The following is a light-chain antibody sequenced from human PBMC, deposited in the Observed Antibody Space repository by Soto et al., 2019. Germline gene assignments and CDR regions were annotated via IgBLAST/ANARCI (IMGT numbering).Light chain of an antibody. CDR3: SSYTSSSTAV. Sequence: QAVVTQPASVSGSPGQSITISCSGTSSDVGGYNYVSWYQQYPGKAPKLMIYDVSNRPSGVSNRFSGSKSGNTASLTISGLQAEDEADYYCSSYTSSSTAVFGGGTKLTVL. V-gene: IGLV2-14*01. CDR2: DVS. J-gene: IGLJ2*01. CDR1: SSDVGGYNY.